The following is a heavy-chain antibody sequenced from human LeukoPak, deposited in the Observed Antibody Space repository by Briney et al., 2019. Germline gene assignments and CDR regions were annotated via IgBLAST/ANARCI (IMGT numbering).Heavy chain of an antibody. CDR2: IIPIFGTA. J-gene: IGHJ4*02. CDR1: GGTFSSYA. CDR3: ARDQGSLTRSWYTGY. D-gene: IGHD6-13*01. V-gene: IGHV1-69*05. Sequence: SVKVSCKASGGTFSSYAISWVRQAPGQGLEWMGGIIPIFGTANYAQKFQGRVTMTRDTSITTAYMDLSSLTPDDTAVYFCARDQGSLTRSWYTGYWGQGTQVTVSS.